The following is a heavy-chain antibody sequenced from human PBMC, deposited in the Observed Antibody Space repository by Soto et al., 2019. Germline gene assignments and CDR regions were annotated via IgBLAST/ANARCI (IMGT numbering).Heavy chain of an antibody. CDR2: IYTSGST. Sequence: PSETLSLTCTVSGGSISSYYWIWIRQPAGKGLEWIGRIYTSGSTNYNPSLKSRVTMSVDTSKNQFSLKLSSVTAADTAVYYCARSYDYGDCYFDYWGQGTLVTVSS. J-gene: IGHJ4*02. V-gene: IGHV4-4*07. CDR3: ARSYDYGDCYFDY. CDR1: GGSISSYY. D-gene: IGHD4-17*01.